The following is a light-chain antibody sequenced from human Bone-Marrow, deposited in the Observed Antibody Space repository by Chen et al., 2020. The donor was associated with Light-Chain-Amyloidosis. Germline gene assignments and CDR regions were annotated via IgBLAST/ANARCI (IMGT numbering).Light chain of an antibody. CDR2: DVS. J-gene: IGLJ1*01. CDR1: SSDVGGYNF. Sequence: QSALTQPASVSGSPGQPITISCTGTSSDVGGYNFVSWYQQNPGKAPKLMIYDVSKRPSGVSNRFSGSKSGNTASLTISGLQAEDEADYYCSSKTSSATLYVFGTGTKVTVL. CDR3: SSKTSSATLYV. V-gene: IGLV2-14*03.